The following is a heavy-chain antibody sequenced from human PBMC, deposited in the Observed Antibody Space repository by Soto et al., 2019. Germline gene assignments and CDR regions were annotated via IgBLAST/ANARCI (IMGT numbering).Heavy chain of an antibody. CDR3: ARHAYYYDSSGRPGY. V-gene: IGHV3-48*01. D-gene: IGHD3-22*01. Sequence: TGWSLTLSCAASGFTFSTYTMHQVRQAPGKGLELVSYISRSSSTIFYKDAVKGLFTAARDNAKNGLYLQMVSLRVEDMAVYYCARHAYYYDSSGRPGYWGQGTLVTSPQ. CDR1: GFTFSTYT. J-gene: IGHJ4*02. CDR2: ISRSSSTI.